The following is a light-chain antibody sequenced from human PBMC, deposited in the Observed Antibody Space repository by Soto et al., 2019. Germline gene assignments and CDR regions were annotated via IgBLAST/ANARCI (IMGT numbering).Light chain of an antibody. CDR2: EVN. Sequence: QSALTQPASVSGSPGQSITISCGGTSSDVGAYIYVSWYQQYPGKAPKLIIYEVNNRPSGVSGRFSGSKSDTTAYLTISGLQAEDEADYYCCSYAGSSTLVFGGGTKLTVL. CDR1: SSDVGAYIY. V-gene: IGLV2-14*03. CDR3: CSYAGSSTLV. J-gene: IGLJ3*02.